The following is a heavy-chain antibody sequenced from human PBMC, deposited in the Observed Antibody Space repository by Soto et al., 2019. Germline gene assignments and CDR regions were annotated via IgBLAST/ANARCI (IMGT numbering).Heavy chain of an antibody. D-gene: IGHD6-13*01. CDR1: GGSFSGYY. Sequence: SETLSLTCAVYGGSFSGYYWSWIRQPPGKGLEWIGEVNHSGSTNYNPSLKSRVTISVDTSKNQFSLKLSSVTAADTAVYYCARGGSSSWYYYNGMDVWGQGTTVTVSS. CDR2: VNHSGST. V-gene: IGHV4-34*01. J-gene: IGHJ6*02. CDR3: ARGGSSSWYYYNGMDV.